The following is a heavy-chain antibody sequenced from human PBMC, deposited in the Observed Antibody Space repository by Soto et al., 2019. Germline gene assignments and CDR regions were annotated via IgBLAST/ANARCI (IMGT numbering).Heavy chain of an antibody. Sequence: QITLKESGPTLVRPTQTLTLTCAFSGFSLSTRGVGVGLIRQPPGKALEWLAVIYWDDSKHYSPSLSSRLTITKDTSTNQVVLTMTNMDPMDTGTYYCAHKGPEDWPLDYWGQGTLVTVSS. V-gene: IGHV2-5*02. CDR1: GFSLSTRGVG. D-gene: IGHD3-9*01. CDR2: IYWDDSK. J-gene: IGHJ4*02. CDR3: AHKGPEDWPLDY.